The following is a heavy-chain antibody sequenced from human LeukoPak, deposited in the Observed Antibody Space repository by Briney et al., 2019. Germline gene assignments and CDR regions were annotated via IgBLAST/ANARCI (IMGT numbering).Heavy chain of an antibody. CDR2: IYAGDFDT. J-gene: IGHJ6*02. Sequence: GESLKISCKGSGYIFTNYWIGWVRQTPGKGQEWMGMIYAGDFDTRYSPSFQGQVTISADKSINTAYLQWSSLKASDNGMYYCARSVNYYYGMDVWGQGTTVTVSS. CDR3: ARSVNYYYGMDV. V-gene: IGHV5-51*01. CDR1: GYIFTNYW.